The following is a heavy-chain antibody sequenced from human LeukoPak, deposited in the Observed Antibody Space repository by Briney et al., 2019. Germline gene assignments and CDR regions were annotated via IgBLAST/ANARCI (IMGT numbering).Heavy chain of an antibody. CDR3: ARVAPNRRYCSGGSCLNYFDY. D-gene: IGHD2-15*01. CDR2: IIPIFGTA. Sequence: GASVKVSCKASGYTFTGYYMHWVRQAPGQGLEWMGGIIPIFGTANYAQKFQGRVTITADKSTSTAYMELSSLRSEDTAVYYCARVAPNRRYCSGGSCLNYFDYWGQGTLVTVSS. V-gene: IGHV1-69*06. J-gene: IGHJ4*02. CDR1: GYTFTGYY.